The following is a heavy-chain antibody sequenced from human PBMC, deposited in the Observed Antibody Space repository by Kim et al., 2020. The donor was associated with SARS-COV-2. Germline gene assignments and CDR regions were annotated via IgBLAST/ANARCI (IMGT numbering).Heavy chain of an antibody. CDR1: GGSISSYY. V-gene: IGHV4-59*01. Sequence: SETLSLTCTVSGGSISSYYWSWIRQPPGKGLEWIGYIYYSGSTNYNPSLKSRVTISVDTSKNQFSLKLSSVTAADTAVYYCARDSSWYQDNWFDPWGQGTLVTVSS. D-gene: IGHD6-13*01. CDR2: IYYSGST. CDR3: ARDSSWYQDNWFDP. J-gene: IGHJ5*02.